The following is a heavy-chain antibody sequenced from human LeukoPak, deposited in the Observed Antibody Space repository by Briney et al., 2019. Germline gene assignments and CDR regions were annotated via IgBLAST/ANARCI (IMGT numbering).Heavy chain of an antibody. J-gene: IGHJ4*02. V-gene: IGHV3-74*01. D-gene: IGHD6-19*01. CDR2: INSDGSST. Sequence: GGSLRLSCAASGFTFSSYWMHWVRQAPGKGLVWVSRINSDGSSTNYADSVKGRFTISRDNAKNSLYLQMNSLRDEDTAVYYCARDERAGSGWYFVYWGQGTLVTVSS. CDR1: GFTFSSYW. CDR3: ARDERAGSGWYFVY.